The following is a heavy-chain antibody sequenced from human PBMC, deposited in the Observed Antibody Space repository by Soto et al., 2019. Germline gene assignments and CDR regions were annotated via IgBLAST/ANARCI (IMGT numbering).Heavy chain of an antibody. CDR1: AGSITSDH. D-gene: IGHD2-8*01. J-gene: IGHJ5*02. Sequence: SVTLSLPCVPSAGSITSDHWSWIRQIPAKGLERIAYTAYTGNTHSNPSLKSRVTMSIETSKNQLSLKLSSMTSAAPAVYYCAGDMYASFTHYCYPWHRETRGSVAS. CDR3: AGDMYASFTHYCYP. V-gene: IGHV4-59*12. CDR2: TAYTGNT.